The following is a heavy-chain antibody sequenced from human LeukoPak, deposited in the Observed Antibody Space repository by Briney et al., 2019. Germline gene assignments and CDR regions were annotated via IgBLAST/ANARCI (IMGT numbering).Heavy chain of an antibody. D-gene: IGHD3-10*01. Sequence: GGSLRLSCAASGFIFNNYAMSWVRQAPGKGLEWVPAISGSGGSTYYADSVKGRFTISRDNSKNTLYLQMNSLRAEDTAVYYCAKRNYGSGSYVGGFDYWGQGTLVTVSS. CDR1: GFIFNNYA. V-gene: IGHV3-23*01. J-gene: IGHJ4*02. CDR3: AKRNYGSGSYVGGFDY. CDR2: ISGSGGST.